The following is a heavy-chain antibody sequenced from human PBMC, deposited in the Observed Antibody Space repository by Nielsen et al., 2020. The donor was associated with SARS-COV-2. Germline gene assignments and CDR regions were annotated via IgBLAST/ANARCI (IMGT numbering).Heavy chain of an antibody. D-gene: IGHD5-12*01. Sequence: ASVKVSCKASGYIFTRNYMHWVRQAPGQGLEWMGIINPSGGSTTYAQKFQGRVTMTRDTSTSTVYMELTNLRSEDTAVYYCARDSTGRGGYEPSDYWGQGTLVTVSS. CDR3: ARDSTGRGGYEPSDY. CDR1: GYIFTRNY. V-gene: IGHV1-46*01. J-gene: IGHJ4*02. CDR2: INPSGGST.